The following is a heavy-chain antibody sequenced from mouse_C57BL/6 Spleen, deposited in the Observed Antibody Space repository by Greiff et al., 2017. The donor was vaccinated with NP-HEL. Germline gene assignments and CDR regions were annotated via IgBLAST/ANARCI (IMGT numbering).Heavy chain of an antibody. CDR1: GYTFTSYW. CDR2: IDPSDSET. Sequence: QVQLQQPGAELVRPGSSVKLSCKASGYTFTSYWMHWVKQRPIQGLEWIGNIDPSDSETHYNQKFKDKATLTVDKSSSTAYMQLSSLTSEDSAVYYCARGGGVPGEDYAMDYWGQGTSVTVSS. D-gene: IGHD5-1*01. J-gene: IGHJ4*01. CDR3: ARGGGVPGEDYAMDY. V-gene: IGHV1-52*01.